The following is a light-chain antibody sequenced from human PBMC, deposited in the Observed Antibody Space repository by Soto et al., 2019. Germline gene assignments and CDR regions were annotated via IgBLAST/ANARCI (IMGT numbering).Light chain of an antibody. V-gene: IGLV1-44*01. J-gene: IGLJ7*01. CDR1: TSNIGSNP. Sequence: QSVLAQPPSASGTPGQSVIFSCSGSTSNIGSNPVTWYQQLPGTAPKLVIYGNNQRPSGVPDRFSGSKSGTSASLAISGPQSEDEADYYCAAWDDNLDAAVFGGGTQLTVL. CDR3: AAWDDNLDAAV. CDR2: GNN.